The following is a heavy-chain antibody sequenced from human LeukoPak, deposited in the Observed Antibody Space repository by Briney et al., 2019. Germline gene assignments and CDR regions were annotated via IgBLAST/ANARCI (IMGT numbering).Heavy chain of an antibody. V-gene: IGHV4-39*07. CDR3: ARGLGYFDY. J-gene: IGHJ4*02. CDR2: INHSGST. CDR1: GGSISSSSYY. Sequence: SETLSLTCTVSGGSISSSSYYWGWIRQPPGKGLEWIGEINHSGSTNYNPSLKSRVTISVDTSKNQFSLKLSSVTAADTAVYYCARGLGYFDYWGQGTLVTVSS. D-gene: IGHD5-12*01.